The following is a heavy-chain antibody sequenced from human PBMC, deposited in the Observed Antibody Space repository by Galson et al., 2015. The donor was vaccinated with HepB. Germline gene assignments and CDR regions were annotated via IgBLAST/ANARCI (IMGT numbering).Heavy chain of an antibody. D-gene: IGHD2-15*01. CDR2: INSDGSST. J-gene: IGHJ6*04. V-gene: IGHV3-74*01. CDR1: GFTFSKYW. Sequence: SLRLSCAASGFTFSKYWMYWVRQAPGKGLVWVSRINSDGSSTTYADSVKGRFTVSRDNAKNTLYLQMNSLRVEDTAVYYCASLVAYYYFGMGVWGEGTTVTVSS. CDR3: ASLVAYYYFGMGV.